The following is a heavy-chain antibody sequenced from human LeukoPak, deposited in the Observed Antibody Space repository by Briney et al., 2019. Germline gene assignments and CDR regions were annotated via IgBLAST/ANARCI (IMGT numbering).Heavy chain of an antibody. CDR3: ARDRPDYSGSYYFDY. V-gene: IGHV4-61*02. Sequence: PSETLSLTCTASGGSISSGSYYWSWIRQPAGKGLEWIGRIYTSGSTNYNPSLEGRVTISVDTSKNQFSLKLSSVTAADTAVYYCARDRPDYSGSYYFDYWGQGTLVTVSS. D-gene: IGHD1-26*01. CDR2: IYTSGST. CDR1: GGSISSGSYY. J-gene: IGHJ4*02.